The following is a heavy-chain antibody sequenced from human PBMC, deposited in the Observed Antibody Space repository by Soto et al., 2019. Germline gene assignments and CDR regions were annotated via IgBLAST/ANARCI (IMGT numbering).Heavy chain of an antibody. J-gene: IGHJ6*02. CDR1: GGTFSSLD. CDR3: ARALLSHSYDSGGYDSYFHAMDV. Sequence: ASVKVSCKASGGTFSSLDINWVRQAPGQGLEWMGGIIPISETTNYAQIFQGRVSIVADKSTSTAYMELGRLRSEDTAVYYCARALLSHSYDSGGYDSYFHAMDVWGQGTPVTVSS. V-gene: IGHV1-69*06. D-gene: IGHD3-22*01. CDR2: IIPISETT.